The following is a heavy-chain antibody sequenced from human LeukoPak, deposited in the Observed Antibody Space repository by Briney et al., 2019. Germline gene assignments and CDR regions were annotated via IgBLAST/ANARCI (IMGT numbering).Heavy chain of an antibody. CDR3: ARVDKADCSSTSCPFDI. Sequence: SVKVSCKATGGTFSSYAISWVRQAPGQGLEWMGGIIPIFGTANYAQKFQGRVTITADESTSTAYMELSSLRSEDTAVYYCARVDKADCSSTSCPFDIWGQGTRVTVSS. J-gene: IGHJ3*02. V-gene: IGHV1-69*13. CDR1: GGTFSSYA. CDR2: IIPIFGTA. D-gene: IGHD2-2*01.